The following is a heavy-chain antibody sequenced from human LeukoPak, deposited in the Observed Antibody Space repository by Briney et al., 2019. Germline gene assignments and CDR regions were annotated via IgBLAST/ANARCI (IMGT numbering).Heavy chain of an antibody. CDR1: GGSISSDYYY. V-gene: IGHV4-39*07. J-gene: IGHJ4*02. Sequence: SETLSLTCTVSGGSISSDYYYWGWIRQPPGKGLEWIGSIYDSGSTYYNPSLKSRVTISVDTSKNQFSLKLTSVTAADTAVYYCARGGSSGYYYGWGQGTLVTVSS. CDR3: ARGGSSGYYYG. CDR2: IYDSGST. D-gene: IGHD3-22*01.